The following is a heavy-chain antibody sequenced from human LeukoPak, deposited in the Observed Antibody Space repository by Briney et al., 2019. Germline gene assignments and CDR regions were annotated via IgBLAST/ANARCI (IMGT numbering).Heavy chain of an antibody. CDR1: GFTFSIYW. Sequence: GGSLRLSCAASGFTFSIYWMSWVRQAPGKGLEWVAVISYDGSNKYYADSVKGRFTISRDNSKNTLYLQMNSLRAEDTAVYYCARVQTGVTTRWLANWFDPWGQGTLVTVSS. CDR2: ISYDGSNK. J-gene: IGHJ5*02. D-gene: IGHD4-17*01. CDR3: ARVQTGVTTRWLANWFDP. V-gene: IGHV3-30*03.